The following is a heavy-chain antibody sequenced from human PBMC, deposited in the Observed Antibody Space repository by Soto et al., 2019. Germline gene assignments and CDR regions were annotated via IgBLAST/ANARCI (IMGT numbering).Heavy chain of an antibody. CDR3: ARSPYSGGSSPVDY. D-gene: IGHD2-15*01. Sequence: QVQLVESGGGVVQPGRSLRLSCAASGFTFSSYGMHWVRQAPGKGLEWVAVIWYDGRNENYADSVKGRFTISRDNSKNTLYLQMNCVRAEDTAVDYWARSPYSGGSSPVDYWGQGNLVTVSA. J-gene: IGHJ4*02. CDR2: IWYDGRNE. CDR1: GFTFSSYG. V-gene: IGHV3-33*01.